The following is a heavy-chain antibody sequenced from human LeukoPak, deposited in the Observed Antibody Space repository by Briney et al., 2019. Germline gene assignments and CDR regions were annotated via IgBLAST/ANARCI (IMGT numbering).Heavy chain of an antibody. CDR3: AKNWRDIGANYHSDY. J-gene: IGHJ4*02. CDR2: ISDNGQNI. V-gene: IGHV3-23*01. D-gene: IGHD3-16*02. CDR1: GFPFNTYA. Sequence: GGSLRLSCAASGFPFNTYAMSWVRQAPGKGLEWVSAISDNGQNIYYSDSVRGRFTISRDNSKNTLYLQMNSLRVDDTAIYFCAKNWRDIGANYHSDYWGPGIQVTVSS.